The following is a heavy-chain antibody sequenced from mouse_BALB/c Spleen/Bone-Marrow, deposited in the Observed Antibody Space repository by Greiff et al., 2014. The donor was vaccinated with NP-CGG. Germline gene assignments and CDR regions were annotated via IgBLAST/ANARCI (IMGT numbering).Heavy chain of an antibody. CDR1: GYSFSGYN. Sequence: EVQLQQSGPELGKPGASVKISCKASGYSFSGYNLNWVKQSNGQSLEWIGNIDPYYGDTTYNQKFKGKATLTVDRSSSTAYMQLKSLTSEDSAVYYCARKAYYTNWWYFDVWGAGTTVTVSS. CDR3: ARKAYYTNWWYFDV. V-gene: IGHV1-39*01. J-gene: IGHJ1*01. CDR2: IDPYYGDT. D-gene: IGHD2-5*01.